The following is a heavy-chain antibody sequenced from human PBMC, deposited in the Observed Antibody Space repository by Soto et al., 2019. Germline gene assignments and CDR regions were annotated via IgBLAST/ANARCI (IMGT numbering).Heavy chain of an antibody. CDR3: ARAGYCSGGSCYSPLGYFDS. CDR2: IYYSGST. CDR1: DNSISSYY. Sequence: TMSLTITFSDNSISSYYLILIRQNPGKGLEWIGYIYYSGSTNYNPSLKSRVTISVDTSKNQFSLKLSSVTAADTAVYYCARAGYCSGGSCYSPLGYFDSWGQGTLVTVS. J-gene: IGHJ4*02. D-gene: IGHD2-15*01. V-gene: IGHV4-59*01.